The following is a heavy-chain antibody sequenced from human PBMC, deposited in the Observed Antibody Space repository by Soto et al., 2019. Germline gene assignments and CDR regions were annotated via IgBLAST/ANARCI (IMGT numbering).Heavy chain of an antibody. D-gene: IGHD3-9*01. J-gene: IGHJ5*01. CDR3: ARGTSLRFFDWPDS. CDR1: GFTFTDYA. V-gene: IGHV3-30-3*01. Sequence: WGSLRLSCAASGFTFTDYAMHFFRHSAGKGLEWVTSISYDGGNKYYAASVKGRFTFSRDNSKNTVYLQMTSLRLEDTAVYYCARGTSLRFFDWPDSWGQGTLVTVSS. CDR2: ISYDGGNK.